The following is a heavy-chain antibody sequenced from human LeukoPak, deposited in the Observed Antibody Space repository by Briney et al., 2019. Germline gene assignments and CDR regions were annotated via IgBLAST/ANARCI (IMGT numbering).Heavy chain of an antibody. Sequence: PGRSLRLSCAASGFTFSSYGMHWVRQAPGKGLEWEAVISYDGSNKYYADSVKGRFTISRDNSKNTLYLQMNSLRAKDTAVYYCAKDLGGAAVAGIYYYYYGMDVWGKGTTVTVSS. D-gene: IGHD6-19*01. V-gene: IGHV3-30*18. CDR1: GFTFSSYG. CDR2: ISYDGSNK. J-gene: IGHJ6*04. CDR3: AKDLGGAAVAGIYYYYYGMDV.